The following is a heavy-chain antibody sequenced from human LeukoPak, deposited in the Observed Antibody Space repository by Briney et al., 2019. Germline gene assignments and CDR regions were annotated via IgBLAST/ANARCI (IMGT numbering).Heavy chain of an antibody. D-gene: IGHD2-8*01. CDR3: ATDKYCTRTDCLHGRFYFDY. V-gene: IGHV3-30*03. Sequence: PGGSLRLSCAASGFTFSSYGMHWVRQAPGKGLEWVAVISYDGSNKYYADSVKGRFTISRDNSRNTLFLQINTLRTEDTAVYYCATDKYCTRTDCLHGRFYFDYWGQGTLAIVSS. CDR2: ISYDGSNK. J-gene: IGHJ4*02. CDR1: GFTFSSYG.